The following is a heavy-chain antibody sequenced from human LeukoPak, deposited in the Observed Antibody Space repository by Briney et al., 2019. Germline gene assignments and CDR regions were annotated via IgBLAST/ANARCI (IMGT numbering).Heavy chain of an antibody. CDR1: GFTFSSYW. D-gene: IGHD6-19*01. CDR3: TPTHSSGWYADDSGGDY. V-gene: IGHV3-7*01. J-gene: IGHJ4*02. Sequence: GGSLRLSCAASGFTFSSYWMSWVRQAPGKGLEWVANIKQDGSEKYYVDSVKGRFTISRDNAKNSLYLQMNSLRAEDTAVYYCTPTHSSGWYADDSGGDYWGQGTLVTVSS. CDR2: IKQDGSEK.